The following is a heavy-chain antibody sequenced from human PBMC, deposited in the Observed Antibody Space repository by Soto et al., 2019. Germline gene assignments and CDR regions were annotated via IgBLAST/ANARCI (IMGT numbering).Heavy chain of an antibody. J-gene: IGHJ6*02. CDR3: AGATTDYYYYYGMDV. Sequence: GGSLRLSCAASGFTFSSYGMHWVRQAPGKGLEWVAVISYDGSNKYYADSVKGRFTISRDNSKNTLYLQMNSLRAEDTAAYYCAGATTDYYYYYGMDVWGQGTTVTVSS. CDR1: GFTFSSYG. V-gene: IGHV3-30*03. D-gene: IGHD1-26*01. CDR2: ISYDGSNK.